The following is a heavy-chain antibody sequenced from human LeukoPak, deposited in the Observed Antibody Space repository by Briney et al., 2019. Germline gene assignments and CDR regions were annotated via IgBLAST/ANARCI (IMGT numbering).Heavy chain of an antibody. CDR2: LSKSGNT. CDR3: ARARYVNSFYAFDI. CDR1: GGSISSYY. D-gene: IGHD3-9*01. V-gene: IGHV4-59*01. Sequence: SETLSLTCTVSGGSISSYYWSWIRLPPGKGLEWIGYLSKSGNTNYSPALKSRVTIFGDTSKNQFFLKLSSVTAADAAVYYCARARYVNSFYAFDIWGQGTLVTVSS. J-gene: IGHJ3*02.